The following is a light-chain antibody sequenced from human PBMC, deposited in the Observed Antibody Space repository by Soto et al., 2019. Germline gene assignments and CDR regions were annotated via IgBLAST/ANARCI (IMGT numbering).Light chain of an antibody. CDR1: SSNIGAGYD. J-gene: IGLJ2*01. CDR2: DNS. CDR3: QSYDSSLSAVV. V-gene: IGLV1-40*01. Sequence: QAVVTQPPSVSGAPGQRVTISCTGNSSNIGAGYDVQWYQQLPGSAPKLLIYDNSNRPSGVPDRFSGAKSGTSASLAITGLQAEYEADSYCQSYDSSLSAVVFGGGTKLTVL.